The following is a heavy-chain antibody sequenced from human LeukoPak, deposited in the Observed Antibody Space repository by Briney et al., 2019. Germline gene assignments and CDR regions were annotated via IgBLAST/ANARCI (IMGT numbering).Heavy chain of an antibody. CDR2: ISSSSSYI. CDR3: ARERSGVFSPNWFDP. J-gene: IGHJ5*02. Sequence: GGSLRLSCAASGFTFSSYSMNWVRQAPGKGLEWVSSISSSSSYIYYADSVKGRFTISRDNAKNSLYLQMNSLRAEDTAVYYCARERSGVFSPNWFDPWGQGTLVTVSS. CDR1: GFTFSSYS. V-gene: IGHV3-21*01. D-gene: IGHD1-26*01.